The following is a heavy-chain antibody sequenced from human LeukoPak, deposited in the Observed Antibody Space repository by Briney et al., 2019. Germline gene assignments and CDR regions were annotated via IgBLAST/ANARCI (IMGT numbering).Heavy chain of an antibody. CDR2: ISSSSSYI. D-gene: IGHD5-24*01. V-gene: IGHV3-21*01. CDR3: ARGGGYNPTTEFDY. Sequence: GGSLRLSCAASEFTFSSYSMNWVRQAPGKGLEWVSSISSSSSYIYYADSVKGRFTISRDNAKNSLYLQMNSLRAEDTAVYYCARGGGYNPTTEFDYWGQGTLVTVSS. J-gene: IGHJ4*02. CDR1: EFTFSSYS.